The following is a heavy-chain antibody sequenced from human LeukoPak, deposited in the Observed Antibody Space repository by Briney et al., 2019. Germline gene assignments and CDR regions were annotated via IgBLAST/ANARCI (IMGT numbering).Heavy chain of an antibody. V-gene: IGHV1-69*13. D-gene: IGHD3-10*01. Sequence: SVKVSYKASGGTFSSYAISWVRQAPGQGLEWMGGIIPIFGTANYAQKFQGRVTITADESTSTACMELSSLRSEDTAVYYCARGYYYGSGREDGMDVWGKGTTVTVSS. CDR1: GGTFSSYA. J-gene: IGHJ6*04. CDR2: IIPIFGTA. CDR3: ARGYYYGSGREDGMDV.